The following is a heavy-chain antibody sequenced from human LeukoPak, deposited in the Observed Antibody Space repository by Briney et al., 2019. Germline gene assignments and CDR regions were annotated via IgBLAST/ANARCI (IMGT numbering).Heavy chain of an antibody. CDR1: GFTFSSYG. V-gene: IGHV3-33*08. D-gene: IGHD6-6*01. J-gene: IGHJ4*02. CDR3: ARDGSTIAARPDF. Sequence: GGSLRLSCAASGFTFSSYGMHWVRQAPGKGLEWVAVIWDDGSNKYYADSVKGRFTISRDNPKNTLYLQINSLRAKDTAVYYCARDGSTIAARPDFWGQGTLVTVSS. CDR2: IWDDGSNK.